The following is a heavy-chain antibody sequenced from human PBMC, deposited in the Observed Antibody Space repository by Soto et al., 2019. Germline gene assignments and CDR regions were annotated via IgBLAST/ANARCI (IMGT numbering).Heavy chain of an antibody. V-gene: IGHV6-1*01. CDR2: TYYRSKWYN. J-gene: IGHJ4*02. CDR3: ARGPSDYDSSAYRNSFDY. Sequence: SQTLSRTCAVSGDSVSSNTATWNFIRESPSRTLEWLGMTYYRSKWYNDYAVSVISRVNIIPDTSTNQFALHLNSVSPEDAAVYYCARGPSDYDSSAYRNSFDYWGQGSLATVSS. D-gene: IGHD3-22*01. CDR1: GDSVSSNTAT.